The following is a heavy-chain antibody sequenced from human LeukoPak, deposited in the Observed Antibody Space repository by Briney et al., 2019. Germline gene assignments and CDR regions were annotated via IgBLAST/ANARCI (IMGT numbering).Heavy chain of an antibody. V-gene: IGHV3-48*03. CDR3: ARGTRSTSWTRGYFEY. CDR2: ISSSASSI. CDR1: GFTFKRFD. D-gene: IGHD6-13*01. J-gene: IGHJ4*02. Sequence: GGSLRLSCADSGFTFKRFDFNWVRQAPGKGLEWVSYISSSASSIYYTDSVRGRFTVSRDNAKRSLYLHMNRLRAEDTAIYYCARGTRSTSWTRGYFEYWGQGILVADSS.